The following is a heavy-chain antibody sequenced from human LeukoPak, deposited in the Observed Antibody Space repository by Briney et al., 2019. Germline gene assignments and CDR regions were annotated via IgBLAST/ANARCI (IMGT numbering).Heavy chain of an antibody. CDR2: INEGGNEK. V-gene: IGHV3-7*03. CDR1: GFTFRNYW. CDR3: ATSYDMGWLIGY. J-gene: IGHJ4*02. D-gene: IGHD3/OR15-3a*01. Sequence: PGGSLRLSCAASGFTFRNYWMSWVRQVPGKGLEWVVNINEGGNEKNYVDSVKGRFTISRDSGKSSLYLQMNSLRAEDTALYYCATSYDMGWLIGYWGQGTLVTVSS.